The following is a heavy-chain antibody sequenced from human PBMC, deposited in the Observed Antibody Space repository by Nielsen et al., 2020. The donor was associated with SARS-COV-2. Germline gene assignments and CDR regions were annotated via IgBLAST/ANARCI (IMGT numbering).Heavy chain of an antibody. CDR3: ATGLRYFDWLLYFEQN. CDR1: GGSISPFY. D-gene: IGHD3-9*01. V-gene: IGHV4-59*12. CDR2: IYYSGST. Sequence: SETLSLTCNVSGGSISPFYWSWIRQPPGKALEWIAYIYYSGSTNYNPSFKTRATISVDTSKKQLSLRLSSVTAADTAVYYCATGLRYFDWLLYFEQNWGQGTLVTVSS. J-gene: IGHJ4*02.